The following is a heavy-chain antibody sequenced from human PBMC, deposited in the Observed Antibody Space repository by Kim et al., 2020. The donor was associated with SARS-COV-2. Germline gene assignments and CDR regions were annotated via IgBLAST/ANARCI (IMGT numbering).Heavy chain of an antibody. CDR3: ARLQGWIQLWYFDY. D-gene: IGHD5-18*01. CDR1: GGSISSSSYY. Sequence: SETLSLTCTVSGGSISSSSYYWVWIRQPPGKGLEWIGSIYYSGSTYYNPSLKSRVTISVDTSKNQFSLKLSSVTAADTAVYYCARLQGWIQLWYFDYWGQGTLVTVSS. J-gene: IGHJ4*02. V-gene: IGHV4-39*01. CDR2: IYYSGST.